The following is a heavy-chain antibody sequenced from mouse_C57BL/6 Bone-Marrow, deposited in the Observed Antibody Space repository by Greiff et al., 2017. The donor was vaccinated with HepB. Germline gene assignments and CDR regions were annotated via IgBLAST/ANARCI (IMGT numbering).Heavy chain of an antibody. CDR3: ARRTPYYFDY. J-gene: IGHJ2*01. Sequence: QVQLQQSGAELVKPGASVKLSCKASGYTFTSYWMQWVKQRPGQGLEWIGEIDPSDSYTNYNQKFKGKATLTVDTSSSTAYMQPSSLTSEDSAVYDCARRTPYYFDYGGQGTTLTVSS. CDR2: IDPSDSYT. V-gene: IGHV1-50*01. CDR1: GYTFTSYW.